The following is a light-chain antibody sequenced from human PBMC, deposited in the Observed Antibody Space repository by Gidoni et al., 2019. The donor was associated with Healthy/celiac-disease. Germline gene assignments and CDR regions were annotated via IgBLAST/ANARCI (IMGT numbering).Light chain of an antibody. CDR2: KAS. J-gene: IGKJ2*01. V-gene: IGKV1-5*03. Sequence: DIQMTQSPSTLSASVGDRVTITCRASQSISSWLTWYQQKPGKAPKLLIYKASSLESGVPSRFSGSGSGTDFTLTISSLQPDDFATYYCQQYDSYPYTFGQGTKLEIK. CDR1: QSISSW. CDR3: QQYDSYPYT.